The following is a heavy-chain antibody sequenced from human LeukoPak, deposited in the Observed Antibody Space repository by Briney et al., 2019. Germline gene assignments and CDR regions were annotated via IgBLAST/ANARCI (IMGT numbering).Heavy chain of an antibody. CDR3: ARHKGDGDNWTFDY. CDR1: GYSFTSYW. V-gene: IGHV5-51*01. Sequence: GESLKISCKGSGYSFTSYWIGWVRQMPGKGLDWMGNIYPGDSDTRYSPSFQGQVTISADKSISAAYQQWSSLKASDTAMYYCARHKGDGDNWTFDYWGQGTLDTVSS. J-gene: IGHJ4*02. D-gene: IGHD1-20*01. CDR2: IYPGDSDT.